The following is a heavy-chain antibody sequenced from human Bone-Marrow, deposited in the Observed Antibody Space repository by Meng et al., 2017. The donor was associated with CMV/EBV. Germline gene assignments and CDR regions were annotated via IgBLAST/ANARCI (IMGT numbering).Heavy chain of an antibody. D-gene: IGHD1-26*01. V-gene: IGHV3-30*04. CDR3: ARDPKISNSGSYYRMFDD. J-gene: IGHJ4*02. CDR1: GFTFSSYA. CDR2: ISYDGSNK. Sequence: GESLKISCAASGFTFSSYAMHWVRQAPGKGLEWVAVISYDGSNKYYADSVKGRFTISRDNSKNTLYLQMNSLRAEDTAVYYCARDPKISNSGSYYRMFDDWGEGTLVTVSS.